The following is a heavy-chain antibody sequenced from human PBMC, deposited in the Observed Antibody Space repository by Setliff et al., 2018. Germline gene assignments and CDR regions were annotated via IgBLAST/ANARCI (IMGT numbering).Heavy chain of an antibody. V-gene: IGHV1-18*01. Sequence: ASVKVSCKSSGYIFSDYGITWVRQAPGQGLEWMGWANNNNFNTNYAQKFQGRFTISRDNAKNSLYLQMNSLRVEDTAVYYCARDGGMGMVKGYYYGLDAWGPGTSVTVSS. D-gene: IGHD5-18*01. J-gene: IGHJ6*02. CDR3: ARDGGMGMVKGYYYGLDA. CDR1: GYIFSDYG. CDR2: ANNNNFNT.